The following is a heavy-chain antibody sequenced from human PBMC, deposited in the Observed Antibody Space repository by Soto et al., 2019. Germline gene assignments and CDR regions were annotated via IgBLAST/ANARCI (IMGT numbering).Heavy chain of an antibody. CDR3: TKLSITIFGVLLMDV. J-gene: IGHJ6*02. V-gene: IGHV3-15*07. CDR1: GFTFSNAW. D-gene: IGHD3-3*01. CDR2: IKSKTDGGTT. Sequence: GGSLRLSCAASGFTFSNAWMNWVRQAPGKGLEWVGRIKSKTDGGTTDYAAPVEGRFTISRDDSKNTLYLQMNSLKTEDTAVYYCTKLSITIFGVLLMDVWGQGTTVTVSS.